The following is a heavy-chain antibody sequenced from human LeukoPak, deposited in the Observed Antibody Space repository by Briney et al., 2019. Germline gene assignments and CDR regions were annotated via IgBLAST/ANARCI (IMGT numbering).Heavy chain of an antibody. J-gene: IGHJ3*02. CDR2: IYHSGST. D-gene: IGHD2-2*01. CDR1: GGSISSGGYS. CDR3: ARAGYCSSTSCLDAFDI. Sequence: SETLSLTCAVSGGSISSGGYSWSWIRQPPGKGLEWIGFIYHSGSTYYNPSLKSRVTISVDRSKNQFSLKLSSVTAADTAVYYCARAGYCSSTSCLDAFDIWGQGTMVTVSS. V-gene: IGHV4-30-2*01.